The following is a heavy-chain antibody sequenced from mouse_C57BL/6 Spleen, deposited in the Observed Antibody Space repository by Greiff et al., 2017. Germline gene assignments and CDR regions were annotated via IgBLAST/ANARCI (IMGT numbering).Heavy chain of an antibody. V-gene: IGHV10-3*01. CDR1: GFTFNTYA. J-gene: IGHJ3*01. CDR3: VNPFAY. CDR2: IRSKSSNDAT. Sequence: EAGGGLVQPKGSLKLSCAASGFTFNTYAMHWVRQAPGKGLEWVARIRSKSSNDATYYADSVKDRFTISRADSQSMLYLQMNNLKTEDTAMYYCVNPFAYWGQGTLVTVSA.